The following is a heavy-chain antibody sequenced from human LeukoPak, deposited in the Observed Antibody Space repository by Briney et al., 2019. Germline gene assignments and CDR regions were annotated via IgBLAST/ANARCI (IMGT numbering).Heavy chain of an antibody. CDR3: ARGLYDSTACYFDY. CDR2: INHSGST. V-gene: IGHV4-34*01. D-gene: IGHD3-22*01. J-gene: IGHJ4*02. Sequence: SETVSLTCAVYGGSFSGYYWSWIRQPPGKGLEWIGEINHSGSTNYNPSLKSRVTISVDTSKNQFSLKLSSVTAADTAVYYCARGLYDSTACYFDYWGQGTLVTVSS. CDR1: GGSFSGYY.